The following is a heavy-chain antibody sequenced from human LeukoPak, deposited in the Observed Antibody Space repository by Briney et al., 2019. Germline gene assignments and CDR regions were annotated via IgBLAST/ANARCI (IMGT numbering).Heavy chain of an antibody. CDR2: IYYSGST. Sequence: SETLSLTCTVSGGSISSYYWNWIRQPPGKGLEWIGYIYYSGSTNYNPSLKSRVTISVDTSKNQFSLKLSSVTAADTAVYYCARHRLYGGIPYYYYYGMDVWGQGTTVTVSS. V-gene: IGHV4-59*08. CDR1: GGSISSYY. D-gene: IGHD4-23*01. J-gene: IGHJ6*02. CDR3: ARHRLYGGIPYYYYYGMDV.